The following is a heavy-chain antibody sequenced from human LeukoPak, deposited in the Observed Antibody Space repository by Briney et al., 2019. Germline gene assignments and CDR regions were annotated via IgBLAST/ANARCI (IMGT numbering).Heavy chain of an antibody. J-gene: IGHJ1*01. CDR3: AIDPTVPGTADYFPH. CDR1: GLTFSNYA. CDR2: ITGSGSGT. D-gene: IGHD6-19*01. V-gene: IGHV3-23*01. Sequence: GRSLRLSCAASGLTFSNYAMSWFRQAPGKGLEWVSLITGSGSGTYYADSVKGRFTISRDNSKNTLDLQMNSLRAEDTAVYYCAIDPTVPGTADYFPHWGQGTLVTVSS.